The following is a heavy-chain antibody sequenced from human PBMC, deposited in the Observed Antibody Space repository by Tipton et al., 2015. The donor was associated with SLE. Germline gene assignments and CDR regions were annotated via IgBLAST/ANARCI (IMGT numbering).Heavy chain of an antibody. CDR3: AREGWSLRGFYFDY. V-gene: IGHV3-53*04. D-gene: IGHD2-15*01. CDR2: IYSGGST. CDR1: GFTVSSNY. J-gene: IGHJ4*02. Sequence: SLRLSCAASGFTVSSNYMSWVRQAPGKGLEWVSVIYSGGSTYYADSVKGRFTISRHNSKNTLYLQMNSLRAEDTAVYYCAREGWSLRGFYFDYWGQGPLVTVSS.